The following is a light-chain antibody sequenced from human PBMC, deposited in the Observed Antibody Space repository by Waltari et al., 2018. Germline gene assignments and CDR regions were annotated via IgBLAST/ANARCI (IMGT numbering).Light chain of an antibody. CDR2: WGS. CDR3: VQYYADPRT. Sequence: DSVMTHSPDSLSVSLGERAPINHKSSQSVFYNSKQKDYLAWYQQRAGQPPKLLIYWGSVRASGVPDRFSGSGSGTDFTLTISDLQAEDLAVYSCVQYYADPRTFGQGTKVEVK. CDR1: QSVFYNSKQKDY. J-gene: IGKJ1*01. V-gene: IGKV4-1*01.